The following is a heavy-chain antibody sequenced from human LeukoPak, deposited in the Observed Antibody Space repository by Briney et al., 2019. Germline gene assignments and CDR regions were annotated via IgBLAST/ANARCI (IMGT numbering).Heavy chain of an antibody. D-gene: IGHD3-3*01. Sequence: VASVKASCKVSGYTLTELSMHWVRQAPGKGLEWMGGFDPEDGETIYAQKFQGRVTMTEDTSTDTAYMELSSLRSEDTAVYYCATGRLYDFWSGYHFDYWGQGTLVTVSS. CDR3: ATGRLYDFWSGYHFDY. J-gene: IGHJ4*02. CDR2: FDPEDGET. CDR1: GYTLTELS. V-gene: IGHV1-24*01.